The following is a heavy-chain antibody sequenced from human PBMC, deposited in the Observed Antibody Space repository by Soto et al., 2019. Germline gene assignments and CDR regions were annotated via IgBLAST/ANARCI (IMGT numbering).Heavy chain of an antibody. D-gene: IGHD7-27*01. V-gene: IGHV1-69*12. CDR2: IIPIFGTA. CDR3: AREGRPGDGTPAFDY. J-gene: IGHJ4*02. CDR1: GGTFSSYA. Sequence: QVQLVQSGAEVKKPGSSVKVSCKASGGTFSSYAISWVRQAPGQGLEWMGGIIPIFGTANYAQKFQGRVTIXEDXSXNPAYMELSSLRSEDTAVYYCAREGRPGDGTPAFDYWGQGTLVTVSS.